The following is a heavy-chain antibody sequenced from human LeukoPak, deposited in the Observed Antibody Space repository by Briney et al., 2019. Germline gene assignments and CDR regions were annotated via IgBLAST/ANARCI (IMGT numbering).Heavy chain of an antibody. Sequence: SETLSLTCTVSGGSISSYYWGWIRQPPGKGLEWIGSIYYSGSTYYNPSLKSRVTISVDTSKNQFSLKLSSVTAADTAVYYCARDTTRQQSFDYWGQGTLVTVSS. J-gene: IGHJ4*02. CDR3: ARDTTRQQSFDY. V-gene: IGHV4-39*07. CDR1: GGSISSYY. D-gene: IGHD4-11*01. CDR2: IYYSGST.